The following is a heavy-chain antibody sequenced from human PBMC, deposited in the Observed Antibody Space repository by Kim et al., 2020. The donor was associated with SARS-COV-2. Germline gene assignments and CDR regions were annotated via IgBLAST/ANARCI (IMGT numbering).Heavy chain of an antibody. CDR1: GFTFNTYG. V-gene: IGHV3-30*18. Sequence: GGSLRLSCAASGFTFNTYGMHWVRQAPGKGLEWVAVISYDGSNKYYADSVKGRFTISRDNSKNTLYLQMNSLRIEDTAVYYCAKSFSGSYFGYDYWGQGTLLPVSS. CDR2: ISYDGSNK. CDR3: AKSFSGSYFGYDY. D-gene: IGHD1-26*01. J-gene: IGHJ4*02.